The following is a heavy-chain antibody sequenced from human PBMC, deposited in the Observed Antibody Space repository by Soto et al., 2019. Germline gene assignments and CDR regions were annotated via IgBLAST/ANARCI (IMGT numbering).Heavy chain of an antibody. J-gene: IGHJ6*04. D-gene: IGHD3-16*01. V-gene: IGHV3-7*01. Sequence: XXSLRLSCAASGFTFSSYWMRWVRQAPGKGLEWVANIKQDGSEKYYVDSVKGRFTISRDNAKNSLYLQMNSLRAEDTAVYYCAREDYYDYIWDVWGKGTTVTVSS. CDR1: GFTFSSYW. CDR2: IKQDGSEK. CDR3: AREDYYDYIWDV.